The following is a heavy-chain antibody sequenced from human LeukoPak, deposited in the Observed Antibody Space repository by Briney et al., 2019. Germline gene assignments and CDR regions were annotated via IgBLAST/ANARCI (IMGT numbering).Heavy chain of an antibody. CDR1: GYTFTSYD. CDR3: ASFGDSSGWYGDYYYYGMDV. J-gene: IGHJ6*02. V-gene: IGHV1-8*01. Sequence: GASVKVSCKASGYTFTSYDINWVRQATGQGLEWMGWMNPNSGNTGYAQKSQGRVTMTRNTSISTAYMELSSLRSEDTAVYYCASFGDSSGWYGDYYYYGMDVWGQGTTVTVSS. CDR2: MNPNSGNT. D-gene: IGHD6-19*01.